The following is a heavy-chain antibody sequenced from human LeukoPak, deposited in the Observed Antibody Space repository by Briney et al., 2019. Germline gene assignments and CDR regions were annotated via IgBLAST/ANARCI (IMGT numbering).Heavy chain of an antibody. D-gene: IGHD2-15*01. Sequence: GGSLRLSCAASGFTLSSYAMTWVRQAPGRGLEWVSSVDGGGGGTYYADSVKGRFTISRDNAKDSLYLQMNSLRVEDTAVYYCASRYCSGGDCYLSFDHWGQGTLVTVSS. V-gene: IGHV3-23*01. CDR3: ASRYCSGGDCYLSFDH. J-gene: IGHJ4*02. CDR2: VDGGGGGT. CDR1: GFTLSSYA.